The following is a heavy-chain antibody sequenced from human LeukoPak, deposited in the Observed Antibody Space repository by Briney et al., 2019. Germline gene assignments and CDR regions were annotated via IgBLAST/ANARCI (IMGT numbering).Heavy chain of an antibody. CDR1: GGTFSSYA. D-gene: IGHD4-17*01. CDR2: IIPIFGIA. Sequence: ASVKVSCKASGGTFSSYAISWVRQAPGQGLEWMGRIIPIFGIANYAQKFQGRVTITADKSTSTAYMELSSLRSEDTAVYYCAGQGLHDYGDYYDYWGQGTLVTVSS. J-gene: IGHJ4*02. CDR3: AGQGLHDYGDYYDY. V-gene: IGHV1-69*04.